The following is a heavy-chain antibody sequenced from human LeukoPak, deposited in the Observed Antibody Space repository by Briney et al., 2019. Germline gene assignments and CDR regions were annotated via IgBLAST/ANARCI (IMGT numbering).Heavy chain of an antibody. J-gene: IGHJ4*02. Sequence: GGSLRLSCAASGFTFSSYWMSWVRQAPGKGLEWVAAISKDGSKTYNADPVKGRFTISRDNSKNTLYLQMNSLRIEDTAVYYCARDLGDYYFDYWGQGTLVTVSS. CDR2: ISKDGSKT. D-gene: IGHD2-21*01. CDR1: GFTFSSYW. CDR3: ARDLGDYYFDY. V-gene: IGHV3-30-3*01.